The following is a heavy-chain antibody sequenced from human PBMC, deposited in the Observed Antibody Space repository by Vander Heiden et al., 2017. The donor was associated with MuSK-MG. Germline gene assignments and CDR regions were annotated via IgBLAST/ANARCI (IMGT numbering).Heavy chain of an antibody. J-gene: IGHJ4*02. D-gene: IGHD4-17*01. Sequence: QVQLQQWGAGLLKPSETLSLTCAVYGGSFSGYYWSWIRQPPGKKLEWIGEINHSGSTNYNPSLKSRVTISVDTSKNQFSLKLSSVTAADTAVYYCARGRANDYGGNRYFHYWGQGTLVTVSS. CDR2: INHSGST. V-gene: IGHV4-34*01. CDR1: GGSFSGYY. CDR3: ARGRANDYGGNRYFHY.